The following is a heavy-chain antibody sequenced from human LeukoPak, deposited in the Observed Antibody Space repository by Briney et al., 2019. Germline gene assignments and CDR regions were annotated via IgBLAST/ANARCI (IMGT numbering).Heavy chain of an antibody. Sequence: SETLSLTCAVYGGSFSGYYWSWIRQPPGKGLEWIGEINHSGSTNYNPSLKSRVTISVDTSKNQFSLKLSSVTAADTAVYYCARGRRMGYWGQGTLVTVSP. D-gene: IGHD2-8*01. J-gene: IGHJ4*02. V-gene: IGHV4-34*01. CDR2: INHSGST. CDR3: ARGRRMGY. CDR1: GGSFSGYY.